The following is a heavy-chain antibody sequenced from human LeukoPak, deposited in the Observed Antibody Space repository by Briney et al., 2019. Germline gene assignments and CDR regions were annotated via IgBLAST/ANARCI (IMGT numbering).Heavy chain of an antibody. CDR3: AKPVTYYYDSSGYYYDY. V-gene: IGHV3-23*01. J-gene: IGHJ4*02. CDR2: IRDSGGST. CDR1: GFTFSSFA. Sequence: GGSLRLSCAASGFTFSSFAMSWVRQAPGKGLEWVSAIRDSGGSTYYADSVKGRYTISRDNSKNTLYLQMNSLRAEDTAVYYCAKPVTYYYDSSGYYYDYWGQGTLVTVSS. D-gene: IGHD3-22*01.